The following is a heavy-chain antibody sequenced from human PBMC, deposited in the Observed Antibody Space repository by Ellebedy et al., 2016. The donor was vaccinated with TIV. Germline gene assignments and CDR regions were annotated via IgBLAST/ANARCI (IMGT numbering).Heavy chain of an antibody. J-gene: IGHJ6*02. Sequence: SVKVSCXASGGTFSNYAISWVRQAPGQGLEWMGGIIPIFDITNYAQKFQGRVTITADESTNTAYMELNSLRSEDTGVYYCARDRTVVTVRWAFYYYGMGVWGQGTTVTVAS. CDR1: GGTFSNYA. D-gene: IGHD4-23*01. V-gene: IGHV1-69*13. CDR3: ARDRTVVTVRWAFYYYGMGV. CDR2: IIPIFDIT.